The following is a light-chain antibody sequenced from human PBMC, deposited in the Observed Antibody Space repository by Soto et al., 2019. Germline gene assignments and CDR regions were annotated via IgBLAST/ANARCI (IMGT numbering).Light chain of an antibody. J-gene: IGLJ1*01. CDR2: EVS. V-gene: IGLV2-8*01. CDR3: SSYAGSNKSYYV. CDR1: SSDVGGYNY. Sequence: QSALTQPPSASGSPGQSVTISCTGTSSDVGGYNYVSWYQQHPGKAPKLMIYEVSKRPSGAPDRFSGSKSGNTASLTVSGLQAEDEADYYCSSYAGSNKSYYVFGTGTQLTVL.